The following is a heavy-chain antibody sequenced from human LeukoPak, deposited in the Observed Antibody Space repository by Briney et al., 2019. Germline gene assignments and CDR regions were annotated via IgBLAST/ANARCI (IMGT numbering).Heavy chain of an antibody. CDR1: GYTFTSYG. CDR2: ISAYNGNT. CDR3: ARGGIMVRGISLLYGMEV. J-gene: IGHJ6*02. Sequence: GASVKVSCTASGYTFTSYGISWVRQAPGQGLEWMGWISAYNGNTGYTQNFQGRLTMTRNTSISTAYMELSSLTSEDTAVYYCARGGIMVRGISLLYGMEVWGQGTTVTVSS. V-gene: IGHV1-8*02. D-gene: IGHD3-10*01.